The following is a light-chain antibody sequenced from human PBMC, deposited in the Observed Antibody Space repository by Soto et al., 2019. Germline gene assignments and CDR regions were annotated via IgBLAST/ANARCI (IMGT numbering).Light chain of an antibody. CDR2: GAS. CDR1: RGIGSY. J-gene: IGKJ4*01. CDR3: QQLSSYPLT. V-gene: IGKV1-9*01. Sequence: DIQVTQSPSFVAACVGDRVTIACRASRGIGSYLAWYQQKPGKAPKLLISGASTLQSGVPSRFSGSGSGTEFTLTITSLQPEDFATYCCQQLSSYPLTFGGGTKV.